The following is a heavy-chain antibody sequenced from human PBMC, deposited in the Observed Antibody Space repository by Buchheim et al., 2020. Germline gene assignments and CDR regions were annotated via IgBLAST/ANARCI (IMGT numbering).Heavy chain of an antibody. J-gene: IGHJ6*02. CDR3: AKDRLLFGESGTGGLDV. CDR2: ISYDGSNK. V-gene: IGHV3-30*18. D-gene: IGHD3-10*01. Sequence: QVQLVESGGGVVQPGRSLRLSCAASGFTFNSFGMHWVRQAPGKGLEWVALISYDGSNKYYGDAVKGRFNVSRDNPKNKLYLQMNSLRAEDTAVYYCAKDRLLFGESGTGGLDVWGQGTT. CDR1: GFTFNSFG.